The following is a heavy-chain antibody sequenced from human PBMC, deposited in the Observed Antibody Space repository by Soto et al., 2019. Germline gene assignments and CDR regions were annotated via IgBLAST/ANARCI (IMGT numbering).Heavy chain of an antibody. D-gene: IGHD6-13*01. CDR2: IYWDDDK. CDR1: GVSLSTSGVG. Sequence: QITLKESGPTLVKPTQTLTLTCTFSGVSLSTSGVGVGWIRQPPGKALEWLALIYWDDDKRYSPSLKSRLTITKDTSKNQVVLTMTNMDPVDTATYYFAHRGAAAAFDYWGQGNLVTVSS. J-gene: IGHJ4*02. CDR3: AHRGAAAAFDY. V-gene: IGHV2-5*02.